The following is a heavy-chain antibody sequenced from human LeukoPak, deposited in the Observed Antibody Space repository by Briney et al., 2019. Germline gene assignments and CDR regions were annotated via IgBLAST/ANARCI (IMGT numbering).Heavy chain of an antibody. CDR3: ARRGGDDYNRRFDS. J-gene: IGHJ4*02. V-gene: IGHV4-39*01. CDR2: VNYNGNT. D-gene: IGHD5-24*01. Sequence: SETLSLTCTVSGASIRSSTYYWGWIRQPPGKGLEWLGHVNYNGNTYYNPSLNTRVTISVDTSKNQFSLKLTSVTAADTAVYYCARRGGDDYNRRFDSWGQGTLVTVSS. CDR1: GASIRSSTYY.